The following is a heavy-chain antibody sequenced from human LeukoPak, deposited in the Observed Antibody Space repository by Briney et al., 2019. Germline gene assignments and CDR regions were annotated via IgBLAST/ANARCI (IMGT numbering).Heavy chain of an antibody. CDR2: INHSGST. Sequence: GSLRLSCAASGFTFSRYWMSWVRQPPGKGLEWIGEINHSGSTNYNPSLKSRVTISVDTSKNQFSLKLTSVTAADTALYYCGRQYKRFGKLLSYWGQGTLVTVSS. CDR1: GFTFSRYW. CDR3: GRQYKRFGKLLSY. D-gene: IGHD3-10*01. J-gene: IGHJ4*02. V-gene: IGHV4-34*01.